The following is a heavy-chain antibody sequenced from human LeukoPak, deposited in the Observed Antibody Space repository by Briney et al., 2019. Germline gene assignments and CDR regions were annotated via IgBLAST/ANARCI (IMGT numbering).Heavy chain of an antibody. Sequence: GGSLRLSCAASGFTFSSYWMSWVRQAPGKGLEWVANIKQDGSEKYYVDSVKGRFTISRDNAKNSLYLQMNSLRAEDMALYYCAKGHGYNSFFDYWGQGTLVTVSS. CDR1: GFTFSSYW. J-gene: IGHJ4*02. CDR3: AKGHGYNSFFDY. CDR2: IKQDGSEK. D-gene: IGHD5-24*01. V-gene: IGHV3-7*03.